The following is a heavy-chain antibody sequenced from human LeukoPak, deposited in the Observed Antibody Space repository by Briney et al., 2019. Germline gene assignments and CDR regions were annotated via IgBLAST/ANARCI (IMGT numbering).Heavy chain of an antibody. V-gene: IGHV4-61*01. CDR1: GGSVSSGTYY. Sequence: PSETLSLTCTVSGGSVSSGTYYWSWIRQPPGKGLEWIGYIYYSGSTNYNPSLKSRVTISVDTSKNQSSLKLSSVTTADTAVYYCTRSTNLEAFDIWGQGTMVPVSS. J-gene: IGHJ3*02. CDR3: TRSTNLEAFDI. CDR2: IYYSGST. D-gene: IGHD2-8*01.